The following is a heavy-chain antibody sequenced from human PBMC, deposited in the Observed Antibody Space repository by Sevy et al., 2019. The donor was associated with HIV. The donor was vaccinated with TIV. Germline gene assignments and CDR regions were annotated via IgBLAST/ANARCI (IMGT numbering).Heavy chain of an antibody. J-gene: IGHJ2*01. V-gene: IGHV3-74*01. CDR3: ARDSSGWYSVFGYFDL. Sequence: GGSLRLSCAASGFTFSSDWMHWVRQAPGKGLVWVSRINSDGSSTSYADSVKGPFTISRDNAKNTLYLQMNSLRAEDTAVYYCARDSSGWYSVFGYFDLWGRGTLVTVSS. D-gene: IGHD6-19*01. CDR2: INSDGSST. CDR1: GFTFSSDW.